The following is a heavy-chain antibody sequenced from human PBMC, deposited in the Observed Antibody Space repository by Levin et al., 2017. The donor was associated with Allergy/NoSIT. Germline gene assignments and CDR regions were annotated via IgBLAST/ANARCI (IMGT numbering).Heavy chain of an antibody. CDR1: GFTFSTYG. Sequence: QAGGSLRLSCAASGFTFSTYGMHWVRQAPGKGLEWVATIWYDGSKKYYADSVRGRFTISRDNSRDNPKNTLYLEMNSLRAEDTAVYYCARDIRPYSSSWYPGAFDIWGQGTMVTVSS. D-gene: IGHD2-2*01. V-gene: IGHV3-33*01. CDR2: IWYDGSKK. J-gene: IGHJ3*02. CDR3: ARDIRPYSSSWYPGAFDI.